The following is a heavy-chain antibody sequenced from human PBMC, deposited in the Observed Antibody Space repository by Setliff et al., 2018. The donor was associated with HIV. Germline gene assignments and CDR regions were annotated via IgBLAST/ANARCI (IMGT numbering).Heavy chain of an antibody. D-gene: IGHD3-22*01. Sequence: SETLSLTCTVSGGSISSGNYYWSWIRQPAGKGLEWIGHISTSGRTNYNPSLMSRLTISVDTSKNQFSLKLSSVTAADTAVYHCARADNYYYDSGAFKSGLDAFDIWGQGTMVTVSS. CDR2: ISTSGRT. CDR3: ARADNYYYDSGAFKSGLDAFDI. CDR1: GGSISSGNYY. V-gene: IGHV4-61*09. J-gene: IGHJ3*02.